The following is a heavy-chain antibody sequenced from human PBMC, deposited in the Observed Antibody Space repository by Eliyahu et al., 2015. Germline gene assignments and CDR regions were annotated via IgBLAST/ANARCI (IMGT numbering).Heavy chain of an antibody. J-gene: IGHJ6*04. CDR2: VDPTSGAT. D-gene: IGHD4-17*01. Sequence: QAQLIQSESEVKKPGALVKVSCKAFGYTFANYYXTTGCGRPPGQGLEWLGRVDPTSGATNYAPTFEGRVTMSRDKSISTAYLDLTRLTSDDRVVYFCARGGKLRAPAQNYHMDVWGTGTTVTVSS. CDR3: ARGGKLRAPAQNYHMDV. V-gene: IGHV1-2*05. CDR1: GYTFANYY.